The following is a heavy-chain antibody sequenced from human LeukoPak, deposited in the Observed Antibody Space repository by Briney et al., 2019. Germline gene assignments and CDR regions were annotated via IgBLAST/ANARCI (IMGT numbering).Heavy chain of an antibody. V-gene: IGHV3-9*01. Sequence: GGSLRLSCAASGFTFSDYYMSWVRQAPGKGLEWVPGISWNSGSIGYADSVKGRFTISRDNAKNSLYLQMNSLRAEDTALYYCAKAPPSFINWNPLDYWGQGTLVTVSS. J-gene: IGHJ4*02. CDR3: AKAPPSFINWNPLDY. CDR1: GFTFSDYY. D-gene: IGHD1-20*01. CDR2: ISWNSGSI.